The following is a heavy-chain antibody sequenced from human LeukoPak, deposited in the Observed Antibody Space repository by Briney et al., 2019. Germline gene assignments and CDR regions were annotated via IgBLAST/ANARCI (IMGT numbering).Heavy chain of an antibody. CDR3: ARPYDSSGYYNYYFDN. Sequence: ASVKVSCQASGYSFITYGISWVRQAPAQGLEWMGWSSAYNRSTDYAQNLQGRVTMTTDTSTSTAYMEMRSLRSDDTAVYYCARPYDSSGYYNYYFDNWGQGTLVTVSS. CDR2: SSAYNRST. D-gene: IGHD3-22*01. CDR1: GYSFITYG. V-gene: IGHV1-18*01. J-gene: IGHJ4*02.